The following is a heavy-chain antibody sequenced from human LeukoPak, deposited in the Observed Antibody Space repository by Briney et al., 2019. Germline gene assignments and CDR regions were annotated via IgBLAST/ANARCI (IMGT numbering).Heavy chain of an antibody. CDR1: GYTFTSYA. J-gene: IGHJ4*02. CDR2: INTNTGNP. D-gene: IGHD3-16*02. V-gene: IGHV7-4-1*02. CDR3: ARDQYDYVWGSYRSDY. Sequence: ASVKVSCKASGYTFTSYAMNWVRQVPGQGLEWMGWINTNTGNPTYAQGFTGRFVFSLDTSVSTAYLQISSLKAEDTAVYYCARDQYDYVWGSYRSDYWGQGTLVTVSS.